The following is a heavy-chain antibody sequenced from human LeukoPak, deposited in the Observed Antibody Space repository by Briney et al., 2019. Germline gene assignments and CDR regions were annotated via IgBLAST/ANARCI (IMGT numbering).Heavy chain of an antibody. J-gene: IGHJ4*02. V-gene: IGHV3-23*01. CDR1: DFSFITYA. D-gene: IGHD3-3*01. CDR3: AKDPAFLEWFFDY. Sequence: GGSLRLSCAASDFSFITYAMSWVRQAPGKGLEWVSTITGRGDATYYADSVKGRFTISRDNSKNTLYLQMNSLRAEDTAVYYCAKDPAFLEWFFDYWGQGTLVTVSS. CDR2: ITGRGDAT.